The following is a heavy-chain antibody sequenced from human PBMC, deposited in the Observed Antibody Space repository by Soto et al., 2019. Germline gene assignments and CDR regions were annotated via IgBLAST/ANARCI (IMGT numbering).Heavy chain of an antibody. CDR2: ISGSGGST. CDR3: AKDHVAVAVDYYYYGMDV. Sequence: HPGGSLRLSCAASGFTFSSYAMSWVRQAPGKGLEWVSAISGSGGSTYYADSVKGLFTISRDNSKNTLYLQMNSLRAEDTAVYYCAKDHVAVAVDYYYYGMDVWGQGTTVTVSS. CDR1: GFTFSSYA. V-gene: IGHV3-23*01. J-gene: IGHJ6*02. D-gene: IGHD6-19*01.